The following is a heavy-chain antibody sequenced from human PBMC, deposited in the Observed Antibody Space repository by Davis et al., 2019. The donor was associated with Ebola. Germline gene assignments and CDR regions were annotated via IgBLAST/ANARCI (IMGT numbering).Heavy chain of an antibody. Sequence: SETLSLTCAVSGGSISSSNWWSWVRPPPGKGLEWIGAIYHSGSTNYNPSLKSRVTISVDKSKNQFSLKLSSVTAADTAVYYCARGGYCSSTSCYGYYYYGMDVWGQGTTVTVSS. CDR2: IYHSGST. CDR1: GGSISSSNW. J-gene: IGHJ6*02. CDR3: ARGGYCSSTSCYGYYYYGMDV. V-gene: IGHV4-4*02. D-gene: IGHD2-2*01.